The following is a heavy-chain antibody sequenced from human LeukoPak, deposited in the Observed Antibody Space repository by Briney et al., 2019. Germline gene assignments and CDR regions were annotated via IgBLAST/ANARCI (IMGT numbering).Heavy chain of an antibody. V-gene: IGHV3-23*01. CDR3: AKRVGPGRAFDI. CDR2: ISDSGGST. CDR1: GFTFSSYA. Sequence: PGESLRLSCAASGFTFSSYAMSWVRQAPGKGLEWVSAISDSGGSTYYADSVKGRFTISRDNSKNTLYLQVNSLRAEDTAVYYCAKRVGPGRAFDIWGQGTMVTVSS. J-gene: IGHJ3*02. D-gene: IGHD3-10*01.